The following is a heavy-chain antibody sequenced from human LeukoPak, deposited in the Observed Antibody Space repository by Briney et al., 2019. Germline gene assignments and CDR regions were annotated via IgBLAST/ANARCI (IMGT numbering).Heavy chain of an antibody. D-gene: IGHD4-17*01. CDR2: ISYDGSNK. V-gene: IGHV3-30-3*01. Sequence: GGSLRLSCAASGXTFSSYTMHWVRQAPGKGLEWVAVISYDGSNKYYADSVKGRFTISRDNSKNTLFLQMNSLTTEDTAVYYCAREVGGDYVFDYWGQGTLVTVSS. CDR1: GXTFSSYT. J-gene: IGHJ4*02. CDR3: AREVGGDYVFDY.